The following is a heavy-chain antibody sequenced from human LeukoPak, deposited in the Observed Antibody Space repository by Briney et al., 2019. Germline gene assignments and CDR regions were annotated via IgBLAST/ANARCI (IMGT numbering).Heavy chain of an antibody. V-gene: IGHV4-39*01. Sequence: PSETLSLTCTVSGGSISSSSYYWGWIRQPPGKGLEWIGSIYYSGGTYYNPSLKSRVTISVDTSKNQFSLKLSSVTAADTAVYYCARCLSPVGAFCYFDYWGQGTLVTVSS. D-gene: IGHD1-26*01. J-gene: IGHJ4*02. CDR2: IYYSGGT. CDR1: GGSISSSSYY. CDR3: ARCLSPVGAFCYFDY.